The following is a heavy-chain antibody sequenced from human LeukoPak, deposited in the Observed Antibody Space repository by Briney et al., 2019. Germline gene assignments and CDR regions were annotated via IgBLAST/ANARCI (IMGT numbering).Heavy chain of an antibody. V-gene: IGHV4-59*01. J-gene: IGHJ6*02. CDR3: ARDRVPVGLAGVTESKNYYGMDV. Sequence: SETLSLTCTVSGGSISSYYWSWIRQPPGKGLEWIGCIYYSGSTNYNPSLKSRVTISVDTSKNQFSLKLSSVTAADTAVYYCARDRVPVGLAGVTESKNYYGMDVWGQGTTVTVSS. CDR1: GGSISSYY. CDR2: IYYSGST. D-gene: IGHD6-19*01.